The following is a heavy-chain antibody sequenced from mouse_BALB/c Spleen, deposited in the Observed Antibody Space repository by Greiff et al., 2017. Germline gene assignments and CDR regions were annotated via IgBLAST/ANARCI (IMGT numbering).Heavy chain of an antibody. J-gene: IGHJ4*01. V-gene: IGHV5-12-2*01. CDR1: GFTFSSYT. CDR2: ISNGGGST. Sequence: EVNVVESGGGLVQPGGSLKLSCAASGFTFSSYTMSWVRQTPEKRLEWVAYISNGGGSTYYPDTVKGRFTISRDNAKNTLYLQMSSLKSEDTAMYYGARHKAYAMDYWGQGTSVTVSS. CDR3: ARHKAYAMDY.